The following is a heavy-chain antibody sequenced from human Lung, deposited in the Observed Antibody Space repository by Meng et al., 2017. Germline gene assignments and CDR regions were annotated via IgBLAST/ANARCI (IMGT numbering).Heavy chain of an antibody. V-gene: IGHV4-4*02. D-gene: IGHD1-7*01. CDR1: GASITSDIW. Sequence: QVQLQESGPGLVKPSGTLSLTCTVSGASITSDIWWSWVRQPPGKGLEWIGEVYHRGDTNYNPSLKSRVVISVDKSKNQFSLNLSSVTAADTAVYYCGRDQGRELINHWGQGTLVTVSS. CDR3: GRDQGRELINH. J-gene: IGHJ4*02. CDR2: VYHRGDT.